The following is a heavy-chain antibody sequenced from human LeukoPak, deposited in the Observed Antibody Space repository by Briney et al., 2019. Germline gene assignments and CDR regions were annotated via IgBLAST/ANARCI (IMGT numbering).Heavy chain of an antibody. Sequence: GGSLRLSCAASGFTFSSYAMNWVRQAPGKGLEWVSSISGSSSYINYADSVKGRFTISRDNAQNSLFLQLNSLRAEDTAVYYCARDPYSSGWYKDAFDIWGQGTMVTVSS. CDR1: GFTFSSYA. CDR3: ARDPYSSGWYKDAFDI. V-gene: IGHV3-21*01. D-gene: IGHD6-19*01. J-gene: IGHJ3*02. CDR2: ISGSSSYI.